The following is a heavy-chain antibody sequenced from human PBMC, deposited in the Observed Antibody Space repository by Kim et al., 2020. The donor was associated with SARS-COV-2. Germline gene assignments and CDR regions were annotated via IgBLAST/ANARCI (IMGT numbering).Heavy chain of an antibody. Sequence: ASVKVSCKASGYTFTSYYMHWVRQAPGQGLEWMGIINPSGGSTSYAQKFQGRVTMTRDTSTSTVYMELSSLRSEDTAVYYCARDTYYDSSGYYYASAGFDYWGQGTLVTVSS. CDR2: INPSGGST. CDR1: GYTFTSYY. CDR3: ARDTYYDSSGYYYASAGFDY. V-gene: IGHV1-46*01. D-gene: IGHD3-22*01. J-gene: IGHJ4*02.